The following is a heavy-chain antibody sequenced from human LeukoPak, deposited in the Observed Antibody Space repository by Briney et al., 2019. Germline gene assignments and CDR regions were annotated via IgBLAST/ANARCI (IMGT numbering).Heavy chain of an antibody. Sequence: PSETLSLTCAVSGGSISSSNWWSWVRQPPGKGLEWIGEIYHSGSTNYNPSLKSRVTISVDTSKNQFSLKLSSVTAADTAVYYCARLKLPVRGVQNWYFDLWGRGTLVTVSS. V-gene: IGHV4-4*02. CDR1: GGSISSSNW. CDR3: ARLKLPVRGVQNWYFDL. D-gene: IGHD3-10*01. CDR2: IYHSGST. J-gene: IGHJ2*01.